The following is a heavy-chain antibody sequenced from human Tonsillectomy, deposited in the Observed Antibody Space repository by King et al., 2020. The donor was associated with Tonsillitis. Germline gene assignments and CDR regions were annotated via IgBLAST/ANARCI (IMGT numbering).Heavy chain of an antibody. CDR3: ARDGQLDY. Sequence: VQLVESGGGVVQPGRSLKLSCAASGFTFSSYAMHWVRQAPGKGLEWVAVISYDGNEKYYADSVKGRFTISRDNSKNTPYLQVNSLRAEDTTVYYCARDGQLDYWGQGTLVTVSS. D-gene: IGHD6-13*01. V-gene: IGHV3-30*01. J-gene: IGHJ4*02. CDR1: GFTFSSYA. CDR2: ISYDGNEK.